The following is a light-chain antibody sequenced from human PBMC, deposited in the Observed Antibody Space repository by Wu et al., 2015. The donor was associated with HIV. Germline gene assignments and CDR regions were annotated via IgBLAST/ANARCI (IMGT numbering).Light chain of an antibody. Sequence: EIVLTQSPGTLSVSPGERVTLSCRASQSVSSSYLAWYQQKRGQAPRLLIYGASNRATGIPDRFSGSGSGTDFTLTISRLEPEDFAVYYCQQYNSSPPTFGGGTEGGGSN. CDR1: QSVSSSY. CDR2: GAS. J-gene: IGKJ4*01. CDR3: QQYNSSPPT. V-gene: IGKV3-20*01.